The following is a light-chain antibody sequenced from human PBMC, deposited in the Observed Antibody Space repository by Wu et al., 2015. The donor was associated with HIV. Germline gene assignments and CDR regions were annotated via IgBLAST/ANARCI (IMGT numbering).Light chain of an antibody. Sequence: EIVMTQSPATLSVSPGERVSLSCRASQTISNNLAWYQQKPGQAPRLLIYGASSRATGIAARFSGSGSGTDFTLTISSMQSEDFAVYYRQQYNNWSPLTFGGGTKVEIK. CDR3: QQYNNWSPLT. V-gene: IGKV3-15*01. J-gene: IGKJ4*01. CDR2: GAS. CDR1: QTISNN.